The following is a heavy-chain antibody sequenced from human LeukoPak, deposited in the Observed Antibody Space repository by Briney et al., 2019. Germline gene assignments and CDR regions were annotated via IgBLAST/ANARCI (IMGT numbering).Heavy chain of an antibody. D-gene: IGHD5-18*01. Sequence: GESLKISCKGSGYSFTSYWIGWVRQMPGKGLEWMGIIYPGDSDTRYSPSFQGQVTISADKSISTAYLQWSSLKASDTAMHYCARRQLWQRGWFDPWGQGTLVTVSS. CDR3: ARRQLWQRGWFDP. J-gene: IGHJ5*02. V-gene: IGHV5-51*01. CDR2: IYPGDSDT. CDR1: GYSFTSYW.